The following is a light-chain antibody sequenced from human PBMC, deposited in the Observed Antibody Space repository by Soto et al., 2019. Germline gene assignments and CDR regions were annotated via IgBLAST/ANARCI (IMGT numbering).Light chain of an antibody. CDR2: GAS. CDR3: QQYGSSRLT. Sequence: EIVLTQSPGTLSLSPGERATLSCRASQSVRSSILAWYQQKPGQAPRLLIYGASSRATGIPDRFSGSGSGTDFTLTISRLEPEDVAVYYCQQYGSSRLTFGGGTKVEIK. V-gene: IGKV3-20*01. CDR1: QSVRSSI. J-gene: IGKJ4*01.